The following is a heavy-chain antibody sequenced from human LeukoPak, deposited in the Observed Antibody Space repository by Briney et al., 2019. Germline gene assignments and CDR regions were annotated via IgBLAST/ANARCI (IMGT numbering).Heavy chain of an antibody. D-gene: IGHD5-18*01. CDR3: ARDLDSYGSY. CDR1: GFTVSSSY. V-gene: IGHV3-53*01. Sequence: GGSLRLSCAASGFTVSSSYMSWVRQAPGKGLEWVSVIYRDGGTYYADSVKGRFTISRDNSKNTLYLQMNSLRAEDTAVYYCARDLDSYGSYWGQGTLVTVSS. J-gene: IGHJ4*02. CDR2: IYRDGGT.